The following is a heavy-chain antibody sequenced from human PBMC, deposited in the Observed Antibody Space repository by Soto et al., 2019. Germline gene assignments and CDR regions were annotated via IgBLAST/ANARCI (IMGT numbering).Heavy chain of an antibody. CDR2: IIPIVGTA. CDR3: ARETGGITGTTGYFDY. Sequence: QVQLVQSGAEVKKPGSSVKVSCKASGGTFSSYAISWVRQAPGQGLEWMGGIIPIVGTANYAQKFQGRVTITADESTSTAYMELSSLRSEDTAVYYCARETGGITGTTGYFDYWGQGTLVTVSS. D-gene: IGHD1-20*01. CDR1: GGTFSSYA. V-gene: IGHV1-69*12. J-gene: IGHJ4*02.